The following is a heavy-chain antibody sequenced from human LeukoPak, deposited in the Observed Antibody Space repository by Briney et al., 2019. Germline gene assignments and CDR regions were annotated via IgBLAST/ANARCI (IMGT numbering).Heavy chain of an antibody. V-gene: IGHV3-7*03. CDR1: GFTFSSYW. CDR3: ARWRRGGWSLDY. CDR2: IKQDGSDK. D-gene: IGHD6-19*01. Sequence: GGSLRLSCAASGFTFSSYWMSWVRQAPGKGLEWVANIKQDGSDKYYVDSVEGRFIISRDNVKNSLYLQMNSLRAEDTAVYYCARWRRGGWSLDYWGQGTLVTVSS. J-gene: IGHJ4*02.